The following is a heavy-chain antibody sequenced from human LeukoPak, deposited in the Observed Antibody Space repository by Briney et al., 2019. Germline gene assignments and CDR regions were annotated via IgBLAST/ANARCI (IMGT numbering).Heavy chain of an antibody. CDR2: ISSSSSYI. D-gene: IGHD3-22*01. CDR3: ARDGYYYDSSGYYYFDY. V-gene: IGHV3-21*01. CDR1: GFTFSSYS. J-gene: IGHJ4*02. Sequence: GGSLRLSCAASGFTFSSYSMNWVRQAPGKGLEWVSSISSSSSYIYCADSVKGRFTISRDNAKNSLYLQMNSLRAEDTAVYYCARDGYYYDSSGYYYFDYWGQGTLVTVSS.